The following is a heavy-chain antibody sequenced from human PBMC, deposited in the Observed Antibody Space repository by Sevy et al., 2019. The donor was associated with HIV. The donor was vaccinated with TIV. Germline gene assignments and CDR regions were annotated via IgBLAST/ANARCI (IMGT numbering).Heavy chain of an antibody. D-gene: IGHD5-12*01. CDR1: GFTFSSHT. J-gene: IGHJ4*02. V-gene: IGHV3-21*06. Sequence: GGSLRLSCAASGFTFSSHTMNWVRQAPGKGLEWVSSISSGSTYIYYADSVKGRFTISRDNAKNLLYMQMNSLRVEDTAVDYCAASGDSGYDDPRWGQGTLVTVSS. CDR2: ISSGSTYI. CDR3: AASGDSGYDDPR.